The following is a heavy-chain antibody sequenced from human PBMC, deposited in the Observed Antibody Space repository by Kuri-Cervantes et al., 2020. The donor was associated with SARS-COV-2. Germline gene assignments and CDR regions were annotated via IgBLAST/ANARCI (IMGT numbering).Heavy chain of an antibody. J-gene: IGHJ3*02. Sequence: GSLRLSCAASGFTFSSYSMNWVRQPPGKGLEWIGEINHSGSTNYNPSLKSRVTISVDTSKNQFSLKLSSVTAADTAVYYCAGEYSSFAMDAFDIWGQGTMVTVSS. CDR1: GFTFSSYS. CDR3: AGEYSSFAMDAFDI. CDR2: INHSGST. V-gene: IGHV4-34*08. D-gene: IGHD6-6*01.